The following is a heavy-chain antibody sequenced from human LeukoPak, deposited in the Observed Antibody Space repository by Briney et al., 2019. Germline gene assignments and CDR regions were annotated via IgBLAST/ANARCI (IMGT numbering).Heavy chain of an antibody. CDR1: GGSISSGNYY. V-gene: IGHV4-61*09. Sequence: SQTLSLTCTVSGGSISSGNYYWNWIRQPPGKGLEWIGYIYNSGSTNYNPSLKSRATISVDTSKNQFSLKLSSVTAADTAVYYCARHGVAGTPPATYYYYGMDVWGQGTTVTVSS. CDR2: IYNSGST. J-gene: IGHJ6*02. D-gene: IGHD6-19*01. CDR3: ARHGVAGTPPATYYYYGMDV.